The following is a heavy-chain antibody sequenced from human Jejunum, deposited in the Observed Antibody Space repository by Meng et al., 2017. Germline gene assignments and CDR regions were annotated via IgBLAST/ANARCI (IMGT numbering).Heavy chain of an antibody. CDR2: VDPIDGST. J-gene: IGHJ4*02. CDR1: GFTFIRYA. CDR3: ARGRGNDYGDYSLLYYFDY. Sequence: QVHLVQSEGEVKKPGASVKVSCKASGFTFIRYAMHWVRQAPGQSLEWMGWVDPIDGSTRYSQNFQGRVTLTRDTSATTAYMELSSLTSEDTAVYYCARGRGNDYGDYSLLYYFDYWGQGTLVTVSS. D-gene: IGHD4-17*01. V-gene: IGHV1-3*01.